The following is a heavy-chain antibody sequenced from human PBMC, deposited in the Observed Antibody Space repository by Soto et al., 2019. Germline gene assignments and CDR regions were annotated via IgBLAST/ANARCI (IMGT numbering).Heavy chain of an antibody. J-gene: IGHJ6*03. CDR2: ISAYNGNT. Sequence: PSVKVSCKASGYTFTSYGISWVRQAPGQGLEWMGWISAYNGNTNYAQKLQGRVTMTTDTSTSTAYMELRSLRSDDTAVYYCARGYCSSTSCLSYYYYYMDVWGKGTTVTVSS. CDR1: GYTFTSYG. D-gene: IGHD2-2*01. CDR3: ARGYCSSTSCLSYYYYYMDV. V-gene: IGHV1-18*01.